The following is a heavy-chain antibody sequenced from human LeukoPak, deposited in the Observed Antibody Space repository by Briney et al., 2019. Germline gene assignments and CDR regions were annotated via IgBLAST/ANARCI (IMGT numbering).Heavy chain of an antibody. CDR2: IYSGGAT. D-gene: IGHD6-13*01. Sequence: GGSLRLSCAASGVTVGNNYMIWVRQAPGKGLEWVSRIYSGGATNYADSVKGRFTISRDSSKNTLFLQLNSLRAEDTAVYYCARDPSAVALGTYGWGQGTLGTVSS. V-gene: IGHV3-66*01. CDR1: GVTVGNNY. CDR3: ARDPSAVALGTYG. J-gene: IGHJ4*02.